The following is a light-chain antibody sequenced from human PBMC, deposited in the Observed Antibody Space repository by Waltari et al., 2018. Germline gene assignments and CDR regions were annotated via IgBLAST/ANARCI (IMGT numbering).Light chain of an antibody. V-gene: IGKV3-15*01. Sequence: EILMTQSPPTLSVSLGERATLSCRASQSISRNLAWYQQKPGQAPRLLIYAASTRATGIPARFSGSGSGTEFTLTISSLQSEDFAVYYCQQYNNWRTFGQGTKLEIK. CDR2: AAS. CDR3: QQYNNWRT. CDR1: QSISRN. J-gene: IGKJ2*01.